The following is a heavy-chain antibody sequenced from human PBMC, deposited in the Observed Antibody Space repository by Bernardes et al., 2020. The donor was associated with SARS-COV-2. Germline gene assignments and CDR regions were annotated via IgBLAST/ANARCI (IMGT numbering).Heavy chain of an antibody. J-gene: IGHJ4*02. CDR3: VQRGRLAVPS. Sequence: SETLSLTCTVSGDSISSSSYYWVWIRQSPGKGLEWVGSIYYGGTTYYNPSLKSRVIVSVDTSTNQFSLRLSSVTTMDTAVYYGVQRGRLAVPSWGQGILVTVSS. D-gene: IGHD6-19*01. V-gene: IGHV4-39*07. CDR1: GDSISSSSYY. CDR2: IYYGGTT.